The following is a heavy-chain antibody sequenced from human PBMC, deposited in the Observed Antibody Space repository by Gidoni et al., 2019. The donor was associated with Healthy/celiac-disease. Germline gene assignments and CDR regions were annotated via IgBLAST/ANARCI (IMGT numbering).Heavy chain of an antibody. V-gene: IGHV3-30-3*01. CDR3: ARGALDRAGYWYFDL. CDR2: ISYDGSNK. CDR1: GFTFSSYA. J-gene: IGHJ2*01. Sequence: QVQLVASGGGVVQPGRSLRLSCAASGFTFSSYAMHWVRQAPGKGLEWVAVISYDGSNKYYADSVKGRFTISRDNSKNTLYLQMNSLRAEDTAVYYCARGALDRAGYWYFDLWGRGTLVTVSS. D-gene: IGHD6-13*01.